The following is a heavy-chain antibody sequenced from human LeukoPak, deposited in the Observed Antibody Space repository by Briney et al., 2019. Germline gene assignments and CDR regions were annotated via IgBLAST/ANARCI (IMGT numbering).Heavy chain of an antibody. CDR3: ARIVVVPAASIYYGMDV. V-gene: IGHV1-18*01. Sequence: ASVKVSSKASGYTFTSYGITWVRQALGQGLEWMGWISAYNGNTNYAQKFQGRVTITTDTSTSTAYMELRSLRSDDTAVYYCARIVVVPAASIYYGMDVWGQATTVTVSS. D-gene: IGHD2-2*01. CDR1: GYTFTSYG. J-gene: IGHJ6*02. CDR2: ISAYNGNT.